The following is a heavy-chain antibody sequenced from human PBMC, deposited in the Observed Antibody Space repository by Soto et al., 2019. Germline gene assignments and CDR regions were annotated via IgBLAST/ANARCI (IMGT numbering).Heavy chain of an antibody. CDR3: AKDRGYCSSPICFNIPDIDY. Sequence: QVQLVESGGGVVQPGRSLRLSCAASGFTFTTYGMNWVRQAPGKGLEWVAVISYDGSNKLYADSVRGRFAISRDNSKNTLYLQMDSLRPEATAVYYCAKDRGYCSSPICFNIPDIDYWGQGAPVTVSS. D-gene: IGHD2-2*01. V-gene: IGHV3-30*18. CDR2: ISYDGSNK. J-gene: IGHJ4*02. CDR1: GFTFTTYG.